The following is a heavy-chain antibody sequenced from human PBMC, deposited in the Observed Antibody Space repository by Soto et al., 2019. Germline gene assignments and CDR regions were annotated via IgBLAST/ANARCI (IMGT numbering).Heavy chain of an antibody. Sequence: EVQLLESGGGLVQPGGSMRLSCAASGFTFSSYAMSWVRQAPGKGLEWVSAISGSGGSTYYADSVKGRFTISRDNSKTTLELQLNSLRAEDTAVYYCANDRSGVAARPGNWFDPWGQGTLVTVSS. CDR1: GFTFSSYA. J-gene: IGHJ5*02. CDR3: ANDRSGVAARPGNWFDP. V-gene: IGHV3-23*01. D-gene: IGHD6-6*01. CDR2: ISGSGGST.